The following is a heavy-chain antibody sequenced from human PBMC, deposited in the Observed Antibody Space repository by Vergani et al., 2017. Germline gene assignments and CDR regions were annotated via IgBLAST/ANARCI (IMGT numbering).Heavy chain of an antibody. CDR1: GGTFSSYA. J-gene: IGHJ6*02. CDR3: ARDPDIVVVPAAPYYYYYYGMDV. D-gene: IGHD2-2*01. Sequence: QVQLVQSGAEVKKPGSSVKVSCKASGGTFSSYAISWVRQAPGQGLEWMGGIIPFFGTANYAQKFQGRVTITADESTSTAYMELRSLRSDDTAVYYCARDPDIVVVPAAPYYYYYYGMDVWGQGTTVTVSS. CDR2: IIPFFGTA. V-gene: IGHV1-69*01.